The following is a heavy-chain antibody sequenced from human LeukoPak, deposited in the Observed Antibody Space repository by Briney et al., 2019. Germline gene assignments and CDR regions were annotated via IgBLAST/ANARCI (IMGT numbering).Heavy chain of an antibody. V-gene: IGHV4-59*01. Sequence: SETLSLTCTVSSGSISSYYWSWIRQPPGKGLEWIGYIYYSGSTNYNPSLKSRVTISVDTSKNQFSLKLSSVTAADTAVYYCARGYSSGWYYRGGFDYWGQGTLVTVSS. CDR2: IYYSGST. D-gene: IGHD6-19*01. CDR1: SGSISSYY. J-gene: IGHJ4*02. CDR3: ARGYSSGWYYRGGFDY.